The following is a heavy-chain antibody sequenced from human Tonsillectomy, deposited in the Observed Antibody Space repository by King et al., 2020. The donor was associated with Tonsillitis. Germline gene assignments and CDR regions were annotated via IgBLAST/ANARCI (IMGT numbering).Heavy chain of an antibody. J-gene: IGHJ5*02. Sequence: QLVQSGGGLVKPGGSLRLSCAASGFTFSDYYMSWIRQAPGKGLEWVSYISGNSTYTNYADSVQGRFTISRDNARNSLYLQMNSLRAEDTAIYYCARDSRSAGWFAPWGQGTLVTVSS. CDR2: ISGNSTYT. V-gene: IGHV3-11*05. CDR1: GFTFSDYY. CDR3: ARDSRSAGWFAP.